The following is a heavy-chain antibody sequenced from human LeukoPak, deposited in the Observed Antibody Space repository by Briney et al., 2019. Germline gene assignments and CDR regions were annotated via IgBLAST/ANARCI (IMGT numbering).Heavy chain of an antibody. D-gene: IGHD3-9*01. J-gene: IGHJ4*02. V-gene: IGHV1-69*13. Sequence: SVKVSCKASGGTFISYAISWVRQAPGQGLEWMGGIIPIFGTANYAQKFQGRVTITADESTSTAYMELSSLRSEDTAVYYCARVVRGDILTGYYTLDYWGQGTLVTVSS. CDR1: GGTFISYA. CDR3: ARVVRGDILTGYYTLDY. CDR2: IIPIFGTA.